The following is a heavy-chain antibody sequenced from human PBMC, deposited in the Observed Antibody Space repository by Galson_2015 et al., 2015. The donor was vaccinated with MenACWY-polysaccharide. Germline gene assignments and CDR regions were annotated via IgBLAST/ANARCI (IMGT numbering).Heavy chain of an antibody. V-gene: IGHV4-34*01. CDR2: INHRGST. CDR3: ASNDIGHPVYCRGGSCMGHPYSFAY. J-gene: IGHJ4*02. CDR1: GGSFSGYY. D-gene: IGHD2-15*01. Sequence: LSLTCAVYGGSFSGYYWSWIRQPPGKGLEWIGEINHRGSTNYNPSLKSRVTISVDTSKNQFSLKLSSVTAADTAVYYCASNDIGHPVYCRGGSCMGHPYSFAYGGQRALVAVSS.